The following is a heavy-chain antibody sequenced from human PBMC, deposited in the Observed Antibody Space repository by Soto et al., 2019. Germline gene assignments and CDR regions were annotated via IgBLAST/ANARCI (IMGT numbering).Heavy chain of an antibody. CDR2: ISKSDYT. J-gene: IGHJ2*01. Sequence: GGSLRLSCTVSGFAFNNYGINWVRQAPGKGLEWVSSISKSDYTYYSDSVKGRFTISRDNAKNSLYLQMNSLRAEDTALYYCAKSGPQGSGGYCTNGVCRYWYFDLWGRGTLVTVSS. V-gene: IGHV3-21*03. D-gene: IGHD2-8*01. CDR3: AKSGPQGSGGYCTNGVCRYWYFDL. CDR1: GFAFNNYG.